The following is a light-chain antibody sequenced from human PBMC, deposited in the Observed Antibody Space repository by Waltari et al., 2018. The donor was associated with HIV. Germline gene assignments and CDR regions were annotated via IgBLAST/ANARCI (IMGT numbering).Light chain of an antibody. CDR2: DVT. Sequence: QSALTQPASVSGSPGQAITISCTGGRRDVGTYDYISWYQQHPGPDPKLIISDVTERPSGISNRCAGSKSGTTASLTISGLQAEDDAEYFCCSFAGSNFVFGSGTKVTVL. CDR1: RRDVGTYDY. CDR3: CSFAGSNFV. V-gene: IGLV2-23*02. J-gene: IGLJ1*01.